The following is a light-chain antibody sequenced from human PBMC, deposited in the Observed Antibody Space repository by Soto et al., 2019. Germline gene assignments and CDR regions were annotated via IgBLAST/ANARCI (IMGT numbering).Light chain of an antibody. CDR3: QQSYSSPPLK. Sequence: DVQMTQSPSSLSASVGDRVSITCRASQSITNYLNWYQQKPGTAPKLLIYTASSLQSGVPSRFSGSGSGTDFNLTISSLQVEDFATYFCQQSYSSPPLKFGGGTKVDIK. CDR2: TAS. CDR1: QSITNY. J-gene: IGKJ4*01. V-gene: IGKV1-39*01.